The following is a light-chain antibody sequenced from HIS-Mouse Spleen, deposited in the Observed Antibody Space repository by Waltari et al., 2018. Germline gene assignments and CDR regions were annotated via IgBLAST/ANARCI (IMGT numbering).Light chain of an antibody. J-gene: IGKJ3*01. V-gene: IGKV4-1*01. CDR1: QSVLYSSNNKNY. CDR3: QKYYSTPFT. Sequence: DIVMTQSPDSLAVSLGERATINFKSSQSVLYSSNNKNYLAWYQQKPGQPPKLLIYWASTRESRVPDRFSGSGSGTDFTLTISSLQAEDVAVYYCQKYYSTPFTFGPGTKVDIK. CDR2: WAS.